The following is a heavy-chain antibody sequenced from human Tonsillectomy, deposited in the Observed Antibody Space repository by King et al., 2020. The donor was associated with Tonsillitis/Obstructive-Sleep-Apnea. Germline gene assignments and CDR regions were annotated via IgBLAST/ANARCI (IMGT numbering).Heavy chain of an antibody. CDR2: INLDGSTT. CDR3: AGANGGNFDY. J-gene: IGHJ4*02. Sequence: VQLVESGGGLVQPGGSLRLSCAASGIPFSTYWMHWVRQAPGKGLVWVSRINLDGSTTTYADSVKGRFTISRDNAKNTLYLQMNSLRAEDTAVYYCAGANGGNFDYWGQGTLVTVSS. D-gene: IGHD3-16*01. V-gene: IGHV3-74*01. CDR1: GIPFSTYW.